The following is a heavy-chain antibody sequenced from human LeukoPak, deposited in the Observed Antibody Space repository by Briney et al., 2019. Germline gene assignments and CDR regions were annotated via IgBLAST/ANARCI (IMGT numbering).Heavy chain of an antibody. CDR1: GFTFSSYG. J-gene: IGHJ4*02. D-gene: IGHD3-22*01. CDR3: AKASGYYYDSSGSTTDDY. V-gene: IGHV3-23*01. Sequence: GGSLRLSCAASGFTFSSYGMSWVRQAPGKGLEWVSGISGGGVSTFYADSVEGRFTISRDNSKNTLYLQMNSLRAEDTAIYYCAKASGYYYDSSGSTTDDYWGQGTLVTVSS. CDR2: ISGGGVST.